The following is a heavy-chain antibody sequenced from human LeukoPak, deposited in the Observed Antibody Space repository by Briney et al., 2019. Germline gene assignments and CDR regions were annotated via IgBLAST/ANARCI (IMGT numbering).Heavy chain of an antibody. Sequence: GASVKVSCKASGGTFSSYAISWVRQAPGQGLEWMGRIIPIFGTANYAQKFQGRVTITTDESTSTAYMELSSLRSEDTAVYYCAPFPGKSSSVLDYWGQGTLVTVSS. V-gene: IGHV1-69*05. D-gene: IGHD6-19*01. CDR1: GGTFSSYA. CDR2: IIPIFGTA. J-gene: IGHJ4*02. CDR3: APFPGKSSSVLDY.